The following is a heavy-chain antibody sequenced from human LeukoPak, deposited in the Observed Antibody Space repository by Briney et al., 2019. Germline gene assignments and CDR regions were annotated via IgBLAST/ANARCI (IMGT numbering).Heavy chain of an antibody. D-gene: IGHD3-3*01. CDR2: INHSGST. CDR1: GGSFSGYY. Sequence: SETLSLTCAVYGGSFSGYYWSWIRQPPGKELEWIGEINHSGSTNYNPSLKSRVTISVDTSKNQFSLKLSSVTAADTAVYYCARGSSGFWSGYFYYWGQGTLVTVSS. J-gene: IGHJ4*02. CDR3: ARGSSGFWSGYFYY. V-gene: IGHV4-34*01.